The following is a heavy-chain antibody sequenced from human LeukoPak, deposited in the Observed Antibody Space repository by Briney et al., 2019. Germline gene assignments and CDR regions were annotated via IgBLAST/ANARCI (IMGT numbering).Heavy chain of an antibody. V-gene: IGHV1-2*06. Sequence: ASVKVSCKASGYTFTGYYMHWVRQAPGQGLGWMGRINPNSGGTNYAQKFQGRVTMTRDTSISTAYMELSRLRFDDTAVYYCARAKGAVDHNWFDPWGQGTLVTVSS. CDR3: ARAKGAVDHNWFDP. J-gene: IGHJ5*02. CDR1: GYTFTGYY. CDR2: INPNSGGT. D-gene: IGHD6-19*01.